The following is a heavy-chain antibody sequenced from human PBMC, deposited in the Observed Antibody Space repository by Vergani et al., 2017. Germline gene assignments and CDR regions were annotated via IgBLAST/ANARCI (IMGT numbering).Heavy chain of an antibody. D-gene: IGHD3-16*01. J-gene: IGHJ4*02. Sequence: EAYLVQSGGGLVNPGGSLRLSCAASGFNLHSFTMNWVRQAPGRGLEWISSINSSPTETFYADSVKGRFTISRDFSKNTLYLQMNSLRTDDTATYYCAKHFRGWGIDYWGQGTQVIVSS. CDR3: AKHFRGWGIDY. CDR1: GFNLHSFT. V-gene: IGHV3-21*01. CDR2: INSSPTET.